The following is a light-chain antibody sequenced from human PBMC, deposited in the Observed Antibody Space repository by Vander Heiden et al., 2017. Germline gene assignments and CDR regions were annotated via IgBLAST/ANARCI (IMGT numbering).Light chain of an antibody. CDR3: GTWDSSLSSYV. V-gene: IGLV1-51*01. Sequence: QSVLTQPPSVSATPGQKVTISCSGSSSNIGNNYVSWYQHIPGTAPKLLIYDNNKRPSGIPDRISGSKSGTSATLAITGLQTGDEADYYCGTWDSSLSSYVFGIGTKVTVL. CDR2: DNN. CDR1: SSNIGNNY. J-gene: IGLJ1*01.